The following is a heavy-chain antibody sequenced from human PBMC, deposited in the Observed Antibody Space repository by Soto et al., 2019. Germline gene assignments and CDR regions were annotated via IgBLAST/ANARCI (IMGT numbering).Heavy chain of an antibody. CDR1: GFTFSSYG. CDR2: ISSDGSNK. CDR3: AKDDEDTDGMDV. V-gene: IGHV3-30*18. J-gene: IGHJ6*02. Sequence: QVQLVESGGGVVQPGRSLRLSCAASGFTFSSYGMHWVRQAPGKGLEWVAVISSDGSNKYYADSVKGRFTISRDNSKNTLYLEMNSLRDEDTAVYYCAKDDEDTDGMDVWGQGTTVTVAS.